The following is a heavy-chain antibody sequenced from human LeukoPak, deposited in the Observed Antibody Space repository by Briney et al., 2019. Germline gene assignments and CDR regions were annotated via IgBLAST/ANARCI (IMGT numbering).Heavy chain of an antibody. J-gene: IGHJ4*02. CDR1: GFTFSSYA. CDR3: AREVGFFDF. D-gene: IGHD2-2*01. Sequence: GGSLRLSCAASGFTFSSYAMSWVRQAPGKGLDWVSVISDSGGSTYYADSVKGRFTISRDNSKNTLYLQMNSLRAEDTAVYYCAREVGFFDFWGQGTLVTVSS. V-gene: IGHV3-23*01. CDR2: ISDSGGST.